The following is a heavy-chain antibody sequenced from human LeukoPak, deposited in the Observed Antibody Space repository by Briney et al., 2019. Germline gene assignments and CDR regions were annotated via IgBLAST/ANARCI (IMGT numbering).Heavy chain of an antibody. CDR3: ARRRLDSSGYCY. J-gene: IGHJ4*02. D-gene: IGHD3-22*01. CDR2: INPNTGGT. Sequence: ASVKVSCKASGYSFTGYYMHWVRQAPGQGPEWMGWINPNTGGTNYAQKFQGWVTMTRDTSISTAYMELSRLTSDDTAVYYCARRRLDSSGYCYWGQGTLVTVSS. CDR1: GYSFTGYY. V-gene: IGHV1-2*04.